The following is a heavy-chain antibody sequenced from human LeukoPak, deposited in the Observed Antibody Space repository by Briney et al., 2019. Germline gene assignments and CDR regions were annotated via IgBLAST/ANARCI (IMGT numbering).Heavy chain of an antibody. CDR3: AREENIVAGYGEYYFDY. CDR2: IIPKFNTA. J-gene: IGHJ4*02. Sequence: AASVKVSCKTSGGRFTSYAISWVRQAPGRGLEWMGGIIPKFNTANYAQRFQGRVTITTDESASTAYMELSSLRSDDTALYYCAREENIVAGYGEYYFDYWGQGTLVTVSS. V-gene: IGHV1-69*05. D-gene: IGHD5-12*01. CDR1: GGRFTSYA.